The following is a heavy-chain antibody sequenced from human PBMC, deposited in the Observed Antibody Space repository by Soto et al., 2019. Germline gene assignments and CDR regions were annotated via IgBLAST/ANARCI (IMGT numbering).Heavy chain of an antibody. Sequence: QVQLQQWGAGLLKPSETLSLTCAVYGGSFSGYYWSWIRQHPGKGLEWIGEINHSGSTNYNPSLKSRVTISVDTSKNQFSLKLSSVTAADTAVYYCARQYQPIDAFDIWGQGTMVTVSS. J-gene: IGHJ3*02. CDR2: INHSGST. V-gene: IGHV4-34*01. CDR1: GGSFSGYY. D-gene: IGHD2-2*01. CDR3: ARQYQPIDAFDI.